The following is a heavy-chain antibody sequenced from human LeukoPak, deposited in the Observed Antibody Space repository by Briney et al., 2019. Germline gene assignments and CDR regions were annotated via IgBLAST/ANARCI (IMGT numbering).Heavy chain of an antibody. CDR2: INAGNGNT. CDR1: GYTFTSYA. J-gene: IGHJ6*02. V-gene: IGHV1-3*01. D-gene: IGHD3-10*01. CDR3: ARDHGSGNYYYYGMDV. Sequence: ASVKVSCKASGYTFTSYAMHWVRQAPGQRLEWMGWINAGNGNTKYSQKFQGRVTITRDTSASTAYMELSSLRSEDTAVYYCARDHGSGNYYYYGMDVWGQGTTVTVSS.